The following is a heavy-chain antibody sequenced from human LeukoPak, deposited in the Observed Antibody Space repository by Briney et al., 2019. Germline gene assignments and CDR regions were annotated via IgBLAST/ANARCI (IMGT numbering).Heavy chain of an antibody. CDR1: GFTFTSSA. CDR3: AANASYDSSPFDY. Sequence: SVKVSCKASGFTFTSSAMQWVRQARGQRLEWIGWIVVGSGNTNYAQKFQERVTITRDMSTSTAYMELSSLRSEDTAVYYCAANASYDSSPFDYWGQGTQVTVSS. J-gene: IGHJ4*02. V-gene: IGHV1-58*02. CDR2: IVVGSGNT. D-gene: IGHD3-22*01.